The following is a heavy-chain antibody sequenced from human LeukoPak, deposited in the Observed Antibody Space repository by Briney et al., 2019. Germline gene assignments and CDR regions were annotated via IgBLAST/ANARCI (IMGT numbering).Heavy chain of an antibody. V-gene: IGHV3-30*02. CDR2: IRYDGSSR. Sequence: GGSLRLSCAASGFTFSNYGMHWVRQAPGKGLEWVAFIRYDGSSRYYADSVRGRFTISRDNSKNTLFLQMTSLTVEDTAVYYCAKDRERPGQFDYWGQGTLVTVSS. D-gene: IGHD1-26*01. CDR3: AKDRERPGQFDY. CDR1: GFTFSNYG. J-gene: IGHJ4*02.